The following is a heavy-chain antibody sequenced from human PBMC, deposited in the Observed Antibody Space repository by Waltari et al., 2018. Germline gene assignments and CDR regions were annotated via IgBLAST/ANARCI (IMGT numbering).Heavy chain of an antibody. CDR3: ASGVAVAGRDFDY. CDR2: MNPNSGNT. V-gene: IGHV1-8*01. CDR1: TFTSYD. D-gene: IGHD6-19*01. J-gene: IGHJ4*02. Sequence: TFTSYDINWVRQATGQGLEWMGWMNPNSGNTGYAQKFQGRVTMTRNTSISTAYMELSSLRSEDTAVYYCASGVAVAGRDFDYWGQGTLVTVSS.